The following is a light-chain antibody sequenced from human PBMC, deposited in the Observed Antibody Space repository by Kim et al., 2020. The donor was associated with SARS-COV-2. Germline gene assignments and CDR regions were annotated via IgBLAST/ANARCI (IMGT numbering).Light chain of an antibody. CDR1: SGDVVGYNY. J-gene: IGLJ2*01. V-gene: IGLV2-8*01. CDR3: SSYAGSNNLV. Sequence: GQSVTISCPGTSGDVVGYNYVSWYQQHPGNAPKLMIYEVSKRPSGVPDRFSGSKSGNTASLTVSGLQAEDEADYYCSSYAGSNNLVFGGGTQLTVL. CDR2: EVS.